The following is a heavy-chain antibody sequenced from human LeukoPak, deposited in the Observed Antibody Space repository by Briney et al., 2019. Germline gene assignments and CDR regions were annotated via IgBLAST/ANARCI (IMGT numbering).Heavy chain of an antibody. V-gene: IGHV1-3*01. CDR1: GYTFTSYA. Sequence: ASVKVSCRASGYTFTSYAMHWVRQAPGQRLEWMGWINACNGNTKYSQKFQGRVTITRDTSASTAYMELSSLRSEDTAVYYCARDLSCSGGSCYSGSGIRNWFDPWGQGTLVTVSS. CDR2: INACNGNT. J-gene: IGHJ5*02. CDR3: ARDLSCSGGSCYSGSGIRNWFDP. D-gene: IGHD2-15*01.